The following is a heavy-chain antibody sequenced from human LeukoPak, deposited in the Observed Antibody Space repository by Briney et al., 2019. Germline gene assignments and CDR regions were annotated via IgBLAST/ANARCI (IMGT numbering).Heavy chain of an antibody. CDR3: AKENDFWSGPEG. V-gene: IGHV3-30*02. J-gene: IGHJ4*02. CDR2: IQFDGSNK. D-gene: IGHD3-3*01. Sequence: GGSLRLSCVTSGFTFSNYGMHWVRQAPGKGLEWLTFIQFDGSNKLYADSVKGRFTVSRDTSKNTVYLQMTSLRVEDTAVYYCAKENDFWSGPEGWGQGTLVTVSS. CDR1: GFTFSNYG.